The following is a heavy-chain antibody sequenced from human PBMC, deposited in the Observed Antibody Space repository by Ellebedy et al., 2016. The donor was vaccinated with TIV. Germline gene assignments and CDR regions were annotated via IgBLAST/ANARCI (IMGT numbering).Heavy chain of an antibody. CDR1: GFTFSSYW. D-gene: IGHD3-16*02. Sequence: GESLKISXAASGFTFSSYWMHWVRQAPGKGLEWVAVISYDGSNKYYADSVKGRFTISRDNSKNTLYLQMNSLRAEDTAVYYCAKEAYDYVWGSYRYPDYWGQGTLVTVSS. V-gene: IGHV3-30*18. J-gene: IGHJ4*02. CDR2: ISYDGSNK. CDR3: AKEAYDYVWGSYRYPDY.